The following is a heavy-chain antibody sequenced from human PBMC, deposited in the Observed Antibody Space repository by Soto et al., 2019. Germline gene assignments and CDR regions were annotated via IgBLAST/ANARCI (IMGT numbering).Heavy chain of an antibody. D-gene: IGHD5-18*01. V-gene: IGHV3-33*01. CDR3: ARDPALGQLHPDY. Sequence: GGSLRLSCAASGFTFSSYGMHWVRQAPGKGLEWVAVIWYDGSNKYYADSVKGRFTISRDNSKNTLYLQMNSLRAEDTAVYYCARDPALGQLHPDYWGQGTLVTVSS. CDR2: IWYDGSNK. J-gene: IGHJ4*02. CDR1: GFTFSSYG.